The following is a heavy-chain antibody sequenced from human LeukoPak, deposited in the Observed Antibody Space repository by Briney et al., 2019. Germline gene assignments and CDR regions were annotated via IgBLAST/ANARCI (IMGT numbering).Heavy chain of an antibody. V-gene: IGHV3-30*18. CDR2: ISYDGSNQ. J-gene: IGHJ4*02. Sequence: GGSLRLSCAASGFTFSSFGMHWVRQAPGKGLEWVAVISYDGSNQYYADSVKGRFTISRDNSKNTLYLQMNSLRPDDTAVFYCAKERYGSGWAAGDYWGQGTLVTVSS. D-gene: IGHD6-19*01. CDR1: GFTFSSFG. CDR3: AKERYGSGWAAGDY.